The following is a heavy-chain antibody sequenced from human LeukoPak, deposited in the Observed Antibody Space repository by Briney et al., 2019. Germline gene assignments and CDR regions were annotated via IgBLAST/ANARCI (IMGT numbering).Heavy chain of an antibody. CDR2: IKHDGTET. Sequence: GGSLRLSCAASGFTLSNFWMTWVRQAPGKGLEWVANIKHDGTETKYVDSVKGRFTISRDNAKNSLYLQMNGLRAEDTAVYFCARGRYSSGWYHDFWGQGALVTVSS. CDR1: GFTLSNFW. CDR3: ARGRYSSGWYHDF. D-gene: IGHD6-19*01. V-gene: IGHV3-7*04. J-gene: IGHJ4*02.